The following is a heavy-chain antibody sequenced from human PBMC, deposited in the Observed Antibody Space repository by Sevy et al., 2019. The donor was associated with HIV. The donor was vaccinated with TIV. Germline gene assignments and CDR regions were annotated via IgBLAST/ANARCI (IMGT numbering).Heavy chain of an antibody. CDR1: GFTFDDYA. D-gene: IGHD6-19*01. J-gene: IGHJ4*02. CDR3: AKDISPSEVAGIRGLFDY. CDR2: ISWNSGSI. V-gene: IGHV3-9*01. Sequence: GGSLRLSCAASGFTFDDYAMHWVRQAPGKGLEWVSGISWNSGSIGYADSVKGRFTISRDNAKNSLYLQMNSLRAEDTALYYCAKDISPSEVAGIRGLFDYWGQGTLVTVSS.